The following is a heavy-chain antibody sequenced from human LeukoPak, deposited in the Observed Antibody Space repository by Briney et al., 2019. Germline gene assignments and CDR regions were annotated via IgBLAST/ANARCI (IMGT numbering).Heavy chain of an antibody. Sequence: GGSLRLSCAASGFTFSSYAMHWVRQAPGKGLEYVSAISSNGGSTYYANSVKGRFTISRDNSKNTLYLQMGSLRVEDMAVYYCARVARDSSGYYYDYWGQGTPVTVSS. J-gene: IGHJ4*02. CDR1: GFTFSSYA. CDR2: ISSNGGST. D-gene: IGHD3-22*01. V-gene: IGHV3-64*01. CDR3: ARVARDSSGYYYDY.